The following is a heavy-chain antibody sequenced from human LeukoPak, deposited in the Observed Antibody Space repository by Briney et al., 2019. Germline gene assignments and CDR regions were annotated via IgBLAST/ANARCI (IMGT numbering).Heavy chain of an antibody. CDR2: INPNSGGT. CDR3: ARGYSSGWYNWFDH. Sequence: ASVKVSCKASGYTSTGYYMHWVRQAPGQGPEWIGWINPNSGGTNYAQKFQGRVTMTRDTSISTAYMELSRLRSDDTAVYYCARGYSSGWYNWFDHWGQGTLVTVSS. J-gene: IGHJ5*02. CDR1: GYTSTGYY. D-gene: IGHD6-19*01. V-gene: IGHV1-2*02.